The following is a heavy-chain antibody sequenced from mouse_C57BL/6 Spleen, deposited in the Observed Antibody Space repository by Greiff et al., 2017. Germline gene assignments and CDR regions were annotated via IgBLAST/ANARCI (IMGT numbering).Heavy chain of an antibody. Sequence: QVQLQQPGTELVKPGASVKLSCKASGYTFTSYWMHWVKQRPGQGLEWIGNINPSNGGTNYNEKFKSKATLTVDKSSSTAYMQLSSLTSEDSAVYYCARGGSRQGDLYFDVWGTGTTVTVSS. V-gene: IGHV1-53*01. CDR1: GYTFTSYW. D-gene: IGHD2-2*01. CDR3: ARGGSRQGDLYFDV. CDR2: INPSNGGT. J-gene: IGHJ1*03.